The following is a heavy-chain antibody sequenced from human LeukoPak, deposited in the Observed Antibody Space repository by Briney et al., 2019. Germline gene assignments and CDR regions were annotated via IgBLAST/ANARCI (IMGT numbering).Heavy chain of an antibody. CDR1: GYTFTSYG. V-gene: IGHV1-18*01. CDR2: ISAYNGNT. Sequence: ASVKVSCKASGYTFTSYGISWVRQAPGQGLEWMGWISAYNGNTNYAQKLQGRVTMTTDTSTSTAYMELRSLRSDDTAVYYCARGRTITIFGVAAGGRDAFDIWGQGTMVTVSS. D-gene: IGHD3-3*01. CDR3: ARGRTITIFGVAAGGRDAFDI. J-gene: IGHJ3*02.